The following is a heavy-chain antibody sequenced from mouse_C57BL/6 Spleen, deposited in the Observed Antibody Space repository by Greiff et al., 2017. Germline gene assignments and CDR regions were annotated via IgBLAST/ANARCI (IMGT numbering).Heavy chain of an antibody. CDR2: ISYDGSN. CDR3: ARVAVVDWYFDV. J-gene: IGHJ1*03. D-gene: IGHD1-1*01. Sequence: EVQLQESGPGLVKPSQSLSLTCSVTGYSITSGYYWNWIRQFPGNKLEWMGYISYDGSNNYNPSLKNRISITRDTSKNQFFLKLNSVTTEDTATYDCARVAVVDWYFDVWGTGTTVTVSS. CDR1: GYSITSGYY. V-gene: IGHV3-6*01.